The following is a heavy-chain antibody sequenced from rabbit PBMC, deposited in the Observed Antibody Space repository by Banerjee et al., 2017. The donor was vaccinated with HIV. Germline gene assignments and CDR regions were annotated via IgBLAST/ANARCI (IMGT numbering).Heavy chain of an antibody. CDR1: GFTLSSYW. CDR2: IDPVFGSI. Sequence: QSLEESGGGLVKPGASLTLTCTASGFTLSSYWMYWVRQAPGKGLEWIGYIDPVFGSIHYASWVNGRFTISSHNAQNTLYLQLNSLTAADTATYFCVSYDDYGDRNLWGPGTLVTVS. D-gene: IGHD2-1*01. CDR3: VSYDDYGDRNL. J-gene: IGHJ4*01. V-gene: IGHV1S7*01.